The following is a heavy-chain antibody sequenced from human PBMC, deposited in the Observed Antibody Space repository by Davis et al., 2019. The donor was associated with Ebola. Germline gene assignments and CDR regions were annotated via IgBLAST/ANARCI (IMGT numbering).Heavy chain of an antibody. CDR2: IHYSGST. Sequence: MPSETLSLTCTVSGGSITSISYFWGWIRQPPGKGLEWIGSIHYSGSTIYNPSLKSRVTMSVDTSKNQFSLKLSSVTAADTAVYFCARRERFLEWPHRGGDYWGQGTLVTVSS. V-gene: IGHV4-39*07. J-gene: IGHJ4*02. D-gene: IGHD3-3*01. CDR3: ARRERFLEWPHRGGDY. CDR1: GGSITSISYF.